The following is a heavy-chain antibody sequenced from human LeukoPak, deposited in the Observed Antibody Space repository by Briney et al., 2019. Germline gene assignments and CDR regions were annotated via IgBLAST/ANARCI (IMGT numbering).Heavy chain of an antibody. CDR3: VKDNPVCHV. CDR1: GFTFSDNG. Sequence: PGGSLGLFCTASGFTFSDNGMHWARQAPGKGLEWVAFIRNDGSDTYYADSVKGRFTISRDNAKNTLYLQMNSLTTEDTAVYYCVKDNPVCHVWGKGPTVAVSS. CDR2: IRNDGSDT. D-gene: IGHD2-2*01. J-gene: IGHJ6*04. V-gene: IGHV3-30*02.